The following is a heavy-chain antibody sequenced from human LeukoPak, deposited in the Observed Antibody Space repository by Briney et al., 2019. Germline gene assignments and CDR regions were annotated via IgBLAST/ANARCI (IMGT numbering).Heavy chain of an antibody. J-gene: IGHJ4*02. V-gene: IGHV3-21*01. D-gene: IGHD4-17*01. CDR3: ARHGDYAEDY. Sequence: GGSLRLSCAASGFTFDDYSMNWVRQAPGKGLEWVSSISSSSSYIYYADSVKGRFTISRDNAKNSLYLQMNSLRAEDTAVYYCARHGDYAEDYWGQGTLVTVSS. CDR2: ISSSSSYI. CDR1: GFTFDDYS.